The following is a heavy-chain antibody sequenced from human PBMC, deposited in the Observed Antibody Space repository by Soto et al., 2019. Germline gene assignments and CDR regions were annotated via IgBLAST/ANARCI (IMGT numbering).Heavy chain of an antibody. J-gene: IGHJ4*02. CDR2: INYTGWN. V-gene: IGHV4-61*01. Sequence: PSETVSLTRTVSGGSVSRGSFYWSWIRQPPGKGLEWIGYINYTGWNSYNPSLKSRVTMSADTSQNQFSLGLSSVTAADTAVYYCARGYCTSTSCSIFNYWGQGTPVTVS. CDR1: GGSVSRGSFY. CDR3: ARGYCTSTSCSIFNY. D-gene: IGHD2-2*01.